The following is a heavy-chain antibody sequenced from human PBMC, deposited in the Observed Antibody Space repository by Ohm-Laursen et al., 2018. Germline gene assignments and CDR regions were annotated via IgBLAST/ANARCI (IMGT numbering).Heavy chain of an antibody. D-gene: IGHD3-3*01. CDR3: ARAFGVVRKYREEGYFDY. CDR2: ISAYTGHK. CDR1: GYTFTSYG. V-gene: IGHV1-18*01. Sequence: SVKVSCKASGYTFTSYGISWVRQVPGQGLERMGWISAYTGHKQYAQKFQDRVTLTTDTSTSTAYMELRSLRSDDTAVYYCARAFGVVRKYREEGYFDYWGQGALVTVSS. J-gene: IGHJ4*02.